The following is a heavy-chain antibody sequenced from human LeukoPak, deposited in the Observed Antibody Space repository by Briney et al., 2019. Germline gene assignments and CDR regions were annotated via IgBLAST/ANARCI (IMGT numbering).Heavy chain of an antibody. CDR2: ISGSGRDS. CDR3: AKKRESSPTSFDN. Sequence: LSLTCAVSGGSISSGGYSWSWVRQAPGKGLEWVSAISGSGRDSYYADSVKGRFTISRDNSKNTLYLQMSSLRAEDTALYYCAKKRESSPTSFDNWGQGTLVTVSS. V-gene: IGHV3-23*01. D-gene: IGHD2/OR15-2a*01. J-gene: IGHJ4*02. CDR1: GGSISSGGYS.